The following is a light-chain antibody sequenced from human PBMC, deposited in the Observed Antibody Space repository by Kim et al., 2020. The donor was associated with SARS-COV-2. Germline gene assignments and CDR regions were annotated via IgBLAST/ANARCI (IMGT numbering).Light chain of an antibody. CDR1: QSIRNY. V-gene: IGKV1-39*01. CDR2: AAS. J-gene: IGKJ2*01. CDR3: QQSYSDPYT. Sequence: SAPVGDRVTITCRASQSIRNYLNWYQQIPGKAPKLLIFAASTLQSGVPSRFSGSGSGTDFTLTISGLQPDDFTTYYCQQSYSDPYTFGRGTKLE.